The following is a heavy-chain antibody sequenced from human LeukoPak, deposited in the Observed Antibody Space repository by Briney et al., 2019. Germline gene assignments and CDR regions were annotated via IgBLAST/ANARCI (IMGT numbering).Heavy chain of an antibody. V-gene: IGHV3-23*01. CDR2: ISSSGEFT. J-gene: IGHJ6*03. CDR3: AKDPATVTRFLVDYYYYYMDV. CDR1: GFAFSTYA. Sequence: PGGSLRLSCAASGFAFSTYAMSWVRQAPGKGLQWVSSISSSGEFTYYVDSVKGRFTISRDNTKNTLYLQMSSLTAEDTAVYYCAKDPATVTRFLVDYYYYYMDVWGKGTTVTVSS. D-gene: IGHD4-17*01.